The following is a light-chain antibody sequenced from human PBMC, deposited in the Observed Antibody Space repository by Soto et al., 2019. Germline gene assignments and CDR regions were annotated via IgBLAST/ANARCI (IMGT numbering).Light chain of an antibody. Sequence: EIVMTQSPATLSVSPGERATLSCRASQSVGSHLAWYQQRPGQTPRLLIYGASYRATGIPARFSGSGSGTDFTLSISSLQSEDFAVYYCQQYANWPPFTFGPGTKVDIK. CDR1: QSVGSH. J-gene: IGKJ3*01. V-gene: IGKV3-15*01. CDR3: QQYANWPPFT. CDR2: GAS.